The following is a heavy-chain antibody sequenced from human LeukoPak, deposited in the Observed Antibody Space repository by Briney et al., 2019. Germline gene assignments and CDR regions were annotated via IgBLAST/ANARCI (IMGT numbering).Heavy chain of an antibody. Sequence: QAGGSLRLSCAAAGFTFTIFGLNWVRQAPGKGPEWVSYIDARSGITYYADSVQGRFTISRDNSQNTLYLQMNSLRAEDTAVYYCALQGYLVAFESWGRATLATVPS. CDR3: ALQGYLVAFES. D-gene: IGHD6-13*01. V-gene: IGHV3-48*01. J-gene: IGHJ4*02. CDR1: GFTFTIFG. CDR2: IDARSGIT.